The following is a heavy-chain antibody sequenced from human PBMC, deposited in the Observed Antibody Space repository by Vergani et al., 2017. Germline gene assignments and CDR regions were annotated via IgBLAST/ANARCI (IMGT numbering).Heavy chain of an antibody. D-gene: IGHD4-17*01. V-gene: IGHV3-21*01. CDR1: GFTFSSYA. CDR3: ARDDYGDYVFDY. Sequence: VQLVESGGGVVQPGRSLRLSCAASGFTFSSYAMHWVRQAPGKGLEWVSSISSSSSYIYYADSVKGRFTISRDNAKNSLYLQMNSLRAEDTAVYYCARDDYGDYVFDYWGQGTLVTVSS. J-gene: IGHJ4*02. CDR2: ISSSSSYI.